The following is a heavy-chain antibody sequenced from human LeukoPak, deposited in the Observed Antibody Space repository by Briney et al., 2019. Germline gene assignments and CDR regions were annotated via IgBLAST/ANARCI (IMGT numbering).Heavy chain of an antibody. V-gene: IGHV1-69*04. CDR2: IIPILGIA. CDR3: ARDIGDFWSGYAGGYNWFDP. D-gene: IGHD3-3*01. CDR1: GGTFSSYA. Sequence: GASVKVSCKASGGTFSSYAISWVRQAPGQGLEWMGRIIPILGIANYAQKFQGRVTITADESTSTAYMELSSLRSEDTAVYYCARDIGDFWSGYAGGYNWFDPWGQGTLVTVSS. J-gene: IGHJ5*02.